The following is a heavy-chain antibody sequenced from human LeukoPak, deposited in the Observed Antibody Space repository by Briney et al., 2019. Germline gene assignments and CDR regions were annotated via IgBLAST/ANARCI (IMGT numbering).Heavy chain of an antibody. CDR3: AKDIGSYYDY. V-gene: IGHV3-30*02. CDR2: IQYDGGKK. Sequence: GGSLRLSCAASGFTFSNYIMNWVRQAPGKGLEWVTFIQYDGGKKYYADSVKGRFTISRDNSKNTLYLEMNSLRAEDTAVYYCAKDIGSYYDYWGQGILVTVSS. CDR1: GFTFSNYI. D-gene: IGHD3-10*01. J-gene: IGHJ4*02.